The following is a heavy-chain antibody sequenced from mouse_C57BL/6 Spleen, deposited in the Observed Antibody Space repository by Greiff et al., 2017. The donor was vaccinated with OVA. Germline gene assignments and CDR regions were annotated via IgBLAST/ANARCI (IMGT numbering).Heavy chain of an antibody. CDR2: IYPSDSET. CDR1: GYTFTSYW. CDR3: ARRQTYYYAMDY. V-gene: IGHV1-61*01. Sequence: QVQLQQPGAELVRPGSSVKLSCKASGYTFTSYWMDWVKQRPGQGLEWIGNIYPSDSETHYNQKFKDKATLTVDKSYSTAYMQLSSLTSEDSAVYYCARRQTYYYAMDYWGQGTSVTVSS. J-gene: IGHJ4*01.